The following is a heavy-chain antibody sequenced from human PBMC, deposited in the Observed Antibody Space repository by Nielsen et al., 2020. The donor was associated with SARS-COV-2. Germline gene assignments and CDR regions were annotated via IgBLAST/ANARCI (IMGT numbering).Heavy chain of an antibody. J-gene: IGHJ4*02. CDR2: ISSYSNYK. CDR1: GFNFSQYT. Sequence: AGSLRLSCEASGFNFSQYTMNWVRQAPGQGLEWASSISSYSNYKQYADSVKGRFAISRDNAKSSLYLQMSSLRAEDTGVYYCVRESSTYYIDYWGQGILVTVSS. CDR3: VRESSTYYIDY. D-gene: IGHD2-15*01. V-gene: IGHV3-21*01.